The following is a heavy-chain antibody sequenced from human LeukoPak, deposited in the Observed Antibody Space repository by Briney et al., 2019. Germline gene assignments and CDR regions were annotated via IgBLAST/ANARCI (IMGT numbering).Heavy chain of an antibody. CDR2: IYYSGST. CDR3: ARVEAVDTAMVNY. V-gene: IGHV4-39*07. D-gene: IGHD5-18*01. Sequence: SETLSLTCTVSGGSISSYYWGWIRQPPGKGLEWIGSIYYSGSTYYNPSLKSRVTISVDTSKNQFSLKLSSVTAADTAVYYCARVEAVDTAMVNYWGQGTLVTVSS. CDR1: GGSISSYY. J-gene: IGHJ4*02.